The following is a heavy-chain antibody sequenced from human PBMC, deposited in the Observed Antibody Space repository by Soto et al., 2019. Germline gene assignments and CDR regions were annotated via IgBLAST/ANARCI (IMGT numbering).Heavy chain of an antibody. CDR1: GGSISSSNW. CDR2: IYHSGST. Sequence: SGGSISSSNWWSWVRQPPGKGLEWIGEIYHSGSTNYNPSLKSRVTISVVKSKNQFSLKLSSVTAADTAVYYCASIGSSGWYFDYWGQGTLVTVSS. J-gene: IGHJ4*02. CDR3: ASIGSSGWYFDY. D-gene: IGHD6-19*01. V-gene: IGHV4-4*02.